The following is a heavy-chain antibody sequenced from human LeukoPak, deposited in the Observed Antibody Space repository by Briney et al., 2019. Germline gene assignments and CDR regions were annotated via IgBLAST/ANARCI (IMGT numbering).Heavy chain of an antibody. V-gene: IGHV4-4*07. CDR3: ARETSQKGAHYMDV. J-gene: IGHJ6*03. CDR2: IYSRVT. CDR1: GGSISNYY. D-gene: IGHD3-16*01. Sequence: SETLSLTCTVSGGSISNYYLSWIRQPAGKGLEWIGRIYSRVTTYNPSLKSRVTMSADTSRNHVSLTLNSVTAADTAVYYCARETSQKGAHYMDVWGKGTTITISS.